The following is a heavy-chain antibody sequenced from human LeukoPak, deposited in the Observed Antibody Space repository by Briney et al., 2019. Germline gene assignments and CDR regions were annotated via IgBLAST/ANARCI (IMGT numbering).Heavy chain of an antibody. CDR3: ARDNLLWFRPSGVFDV. CDR2: MYYGGSS. D-gene: IGHD2-21*01. J-gene: IGHJ3*01. CDR1: GDSISSPGTNY. V-gene: IGHV4-39*07. Sequence: PSETLSLTCAVSGDSISSPGTNYWGWIRQAPGKGLEWIGSMYYGGSSYYNPSLKSRVTISVDTSNNRFSLRLTSATAADTAIYYCARDNLLWFRPSGVFDVWGQGTGVIVSS.